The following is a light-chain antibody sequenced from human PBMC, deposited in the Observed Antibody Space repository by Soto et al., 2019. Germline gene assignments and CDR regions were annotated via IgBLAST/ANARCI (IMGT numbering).Light chain of an antibody. CDR3: QQSYSSPPT. CDR2: AAS. J-gene: IGKJ1*01. CDR1: QSISNH. Sequence: DIQMTQSPSSLSASVEDRVIITCRASQSISNHLNWYQQKPGKAPKRLIFAASSLQSGVPSRFSGSRSGPDFTLTISSLQPEDFATYYCQQSYSSPPTFGQGTKVDIK. V-gene: IGKV1-39*01.